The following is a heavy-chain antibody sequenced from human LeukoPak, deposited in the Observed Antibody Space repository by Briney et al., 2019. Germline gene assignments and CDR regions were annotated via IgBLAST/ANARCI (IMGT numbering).Heavy chain of an antibody. CDR1: GDSVSSNSAA. J-gene: IGHJ4*02. Sequence: SQTLSLTCAISGDSVSSNSAAWNWIRQSPSRGLEWLGRTYYRSKWYNDYAVSVKGRITINPDTSKNQFSLQLNSVTPEDTAVYYCARGSAAYYDFWSGFDYWGQGTLVTVSS. CDR3: ARGSAAYYDFWSGFDY. CDR2: TYYRSKWYN. V-gene: IGHV6-1*01. D-gene: IGHD3-3*01.